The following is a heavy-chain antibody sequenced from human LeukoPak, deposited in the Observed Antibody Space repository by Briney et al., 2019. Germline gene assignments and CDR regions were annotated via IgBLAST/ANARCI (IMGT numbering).Heavy chain of an antibody. V-gene: IGHV3-23*01. CDR3: ATSITMVRGVSDY. CDR1: GFTFSSYA. Sequence: GGSLRLSCAASGFTFSSYAMSWVRRAPGKGLEWVSAISGSGGSTYYADSVKGRFTISRDNSKNTLYLQMNSLRAEDTAVYYCATSITMVRGVSDYWGQGTLVTVSS. D-gene: IGHD3-10*01. CDR2: ISGSGGST. J-gene: IGHJ4*02.